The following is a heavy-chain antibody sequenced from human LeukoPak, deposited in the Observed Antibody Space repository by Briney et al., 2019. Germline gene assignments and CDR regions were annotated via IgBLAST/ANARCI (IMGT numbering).Heavy chain of an antibody. CDR1: AYIFTNYG. Sequence: PGASVKVPCKASAYIFTNYGISWVRQAPGQGLEWMGWISAYNGNTDYAQKFQGRVTMTTDTSTSTAYMELRSLRSDDTAVYYCARVGEYCSGESCFDYWGQGTLVTVSS. CDR2: ISAYNGNT. J-gene: IGHJ4*02. CDR3: ARVGEYCSGESCFDY. D-gene: IGHD2-15*01. V-gene: IGHV1-18*01.